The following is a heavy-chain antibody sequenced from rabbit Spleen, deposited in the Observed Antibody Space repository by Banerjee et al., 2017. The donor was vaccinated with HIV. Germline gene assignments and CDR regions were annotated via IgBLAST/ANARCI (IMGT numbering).Heavy chain of an antibody. CDR1: GFSFSSSDY. CDR2: IWNGDART. V-gene: IGHV1S40*01. Sequence: QSLEESGGGLVQPEGSLTLTCKASGFSFSSSDYICWVRQAPGKGLEWIACIWNGDARTYYASWVNGRFSISKTSSTTVTLQMTSLTAADTATYFCARNAGAAGNGYAPVWGQGTLVTVS. J-gene: IGHJ4*01. D-gene: IGHD6-1*01. CDR3: ARNAGAAGNGYAPV.